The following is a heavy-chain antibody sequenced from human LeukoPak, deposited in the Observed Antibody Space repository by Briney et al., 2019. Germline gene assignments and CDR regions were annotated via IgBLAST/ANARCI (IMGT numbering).Heavy chain of an antibody. J-gene: IGHJ6*02. Sequence: GASVKVSCKASGYTFTGYYMHWVRQAPGQGLEWMGWINPNSGGTNYAQKFQGRVTMTRDTSISTAYMELSRLTSDDTAVYYCARDHCVTTGCYEDYYYGLDVWGQGTTVTVSS. V-gene: IGHV1-2*02. CDR3: ARDHCVTTGCYEDYYYGLDV. D-gene: IGHD2-2*01. CDR2: INPNSGGT. CDR1: GYTFTGYY.